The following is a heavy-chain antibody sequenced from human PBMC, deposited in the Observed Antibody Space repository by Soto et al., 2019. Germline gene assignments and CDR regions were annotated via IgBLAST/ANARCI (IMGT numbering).Heavy chain of an antibody. CDR1: GGSTSSGGYY. Sequence: TSETLSLTCTVSGGSTSSGGYYWSWIRQHPGKGLEWIGYIYYSGSTYYNPSLKSRVTISVDTSKNQFSLKLSSVTAADTAVYYCARGMTTVTTFDYWGQGTLVTVSS. CDR3: ARGMTTVTTFDY. V-gene: IGHV4-31*03. D-gene: IGHD4-17*01. CDR2: IYYSGST. J-gene: IGHJ4*02.